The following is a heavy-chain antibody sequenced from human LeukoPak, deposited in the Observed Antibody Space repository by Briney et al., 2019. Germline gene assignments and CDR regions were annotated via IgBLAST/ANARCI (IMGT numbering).Heavy chain of an antibody. CDR3: AKVSYYDSSIPAGY. D-gene: IGHD3-22*01. J-gene: IGHJ4*02. Sequence: GGSLRLSCAASGFTFSSYAMSWVRQAPGKGLEWVSIVTGSGDTTYYADSAKGRFTISRDNSKNTLYLQMNSLRAEDTAVYYCAKVSYYDSSIPAGYWGQGTLVTVSS. CDR1: GFTFSSYA. CDR2: VTGSGDTT. V-gene: IGHV3-23*01.